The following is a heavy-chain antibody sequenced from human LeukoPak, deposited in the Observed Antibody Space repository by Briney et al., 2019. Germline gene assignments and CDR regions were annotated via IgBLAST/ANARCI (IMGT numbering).Heavy chain of an antibody. CDR3: ASDLAEDIVLMVYAIRAFDI. Sequence: GGSLRLSCAASGFTFSSYSMNWVRQAPGKGLEWVSSIRSSSSYIYYADSVKGRFTISRDNAKNSLYLQMNSLRAADTAVYYCASDLAEDIVLMVYAIRAFDIWGQGTMVTVSS. D-gene: IGHD2-8*01. V-gene: IGHV3-21*01. CDR1: GFTFSSYS. CDR2: IRSSSSYI. J-gene: IGHJ3*02.